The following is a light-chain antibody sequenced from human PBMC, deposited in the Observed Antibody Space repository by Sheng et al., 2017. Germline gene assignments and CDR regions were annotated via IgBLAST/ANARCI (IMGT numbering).Light chain of an antibody. CDR3: QSYDRSLSSWV. J-gene: IGLJ3*02. V-gene: IGLV1-40*01. CDR2: ANT. Sequence: QSVLTQPPSLSGTPGQGVTISCTGSNSNLGAGYDLHWYQQRPGAAPKLIIYANTSRPSGVADRFSGSKSGTSGSLAITGLQAEDEADYYCQSYDRSLSSWVFGGGTKLTVL. CDR1: NSNLGAGYD.